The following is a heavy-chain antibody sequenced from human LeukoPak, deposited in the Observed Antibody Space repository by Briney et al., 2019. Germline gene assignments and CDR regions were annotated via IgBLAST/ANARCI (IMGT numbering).Heavy chain of an antibody. CDR2: IYHSGST. CDR1: GYSISSGFY. Sequence: PSETLSLTCTVSGYSISSGFYWGWIRQPPGQGLEWIGSIYHSGSTYYNPSLKSRVTISLDTSKNQFSLKLSSVTAADTAVYYCARGRPISDYWGQGTLVTVSS. CDR3: ARGRPISDY. V-gene: IGHV4-38-2*02. J-gene: IGHJ4*02. D-gene: IGHD5-24*01.